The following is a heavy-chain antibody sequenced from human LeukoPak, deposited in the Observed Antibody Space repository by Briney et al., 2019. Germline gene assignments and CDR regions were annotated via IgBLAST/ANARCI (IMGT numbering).Heavy chain of an antibody. J-gene: IGHJ4*02. Sequence: PGGSLRLSCAASGFTFSSYWMHWVRQAPGKGLVWVSRINSDESDTSYADSVKGRFTISRDYAKNTLYLQMNSLRAEDTAVYYCARSCAGDCYAYDYWGQGTLVTVSS. CDR1: GFTFSSYW. CDR3: ARSCAGDCYAYDY. CDR2: INSDESDT. D-gene: IGHD2-21*02. V-gene: IGHV3-74*01.